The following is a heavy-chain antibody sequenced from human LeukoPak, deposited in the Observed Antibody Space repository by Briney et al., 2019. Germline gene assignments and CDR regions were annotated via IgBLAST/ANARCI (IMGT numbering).Heavy chain of an antibody. CDR3: SRENGAFSPFGY. D-gene: IGHD2-8*01. Sequence: SETLSLTCGVSGGSISNTNWWRWVRQPPGQGLEWIGEISLTGLTHYNPSLESRVTVSLDKSKNQLSLKLTSVTAADTAVYYCSRENGAFSPFGYWGQGTLVSVLS. CDR2: ISLTGLT. J-gene: IGHJ4*02. V-gene: IGHV4-4*02. CDR1: GGSISNTNW.